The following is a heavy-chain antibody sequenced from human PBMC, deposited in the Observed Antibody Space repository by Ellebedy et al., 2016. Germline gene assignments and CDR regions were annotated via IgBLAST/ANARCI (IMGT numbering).Heavy chain of an antibody. CDR3: ARDLGAVAVTRAYKYYYGMDV. V-gene: IGHV1-46*01. Sequence: ASVKVSXXASGYTFTDYYIHWVRLAPGQGPEWMGVIIPSGGSTNYAKRFQGRVTISTDASANTAYMELSSLRSEDTAVFYCARDLGAVAVTRAYKYYYGMDVWGQGTTVTASS. CDR2: IIPSGGST. CDR1: GYTFTDYY. D-gene: IGHD1-26*01. J-gene: IGHJ6*02.